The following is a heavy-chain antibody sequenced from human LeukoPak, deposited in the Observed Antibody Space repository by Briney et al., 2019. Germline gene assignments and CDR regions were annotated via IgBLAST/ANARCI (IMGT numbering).Heavy chain of an antibody. CDR2: IYPGDSDT. J-gene: IGHJ5*02. CDR3: AALRSGFDP. V-gene: IGHV5-51*01. CDR1: GYILTSYW. Sequence: GESLKISCKGSGYILTSYWIGWVRQMPGKGLEWMGVIYPGDSDTRYSPSFQGQVIISADKSINTAYLQWSSLKASDTAIYYCAALRSGFDPWGQGTLVTVSS.